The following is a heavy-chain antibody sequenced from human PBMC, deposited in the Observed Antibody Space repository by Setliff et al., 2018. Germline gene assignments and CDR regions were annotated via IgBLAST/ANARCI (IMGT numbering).Heavy chain of an antibody. CDR2: IYNIGET. Sequence: SLKISCVVSGLTVSNDFMGWVRQAPGKGLEWVSVIYNIGETRYADSVKGRFTISRDKSKNTLYLHLSSLRVEDTATYYCARDRGGTNPWFDFWGQGTQVTVSS. CDR3: ARDRGGTNPWFDF. V-gene: IGHV3-53*01. CDR1: GLTVSNDF. D-gene: IGHD3-10*01. J-gene: IGHJ5*01.